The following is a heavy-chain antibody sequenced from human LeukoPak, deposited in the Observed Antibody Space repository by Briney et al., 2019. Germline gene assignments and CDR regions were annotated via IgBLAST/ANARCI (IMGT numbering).Heavy chain of an antibody. CDR2: VTAFNENT. CDR1: GFALTTYN. D-gene: IGHD5-24*01. V-gene: IGHV1-18*01. J-gene: IGHJ6*03. Sequence: VASVKVSCKASGFALTTYNIVWLRQAPGQGLEWVGWVTAFNENTHYSRKVQGRVTMTRDTSTSTAYMELRSLRSDDTAAYYCARNTYGYKFSMDVWGKGTTVTVSS. CDR3: ARNTYGYKFSMDV.